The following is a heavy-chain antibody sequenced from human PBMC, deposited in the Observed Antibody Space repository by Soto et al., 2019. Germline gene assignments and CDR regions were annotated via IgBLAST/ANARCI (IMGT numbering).Heavy chain of an antibody. CDR2: LSWNSGFS. CDR1: GFSFDDYT. Sequence: GGSLRLSCGGSGFSFDDYTMHWVRQAPGKGPEWVASLSWNSGFSGYADSVKGRFTNSRDNAQSSVHLQMNNLRTEDTALYYCAKGRGTIVVTDAYDIWGQGTMVTVSS. V-gene: IGHV3-9*01. D-gene: IGHD3-22*01. CDR3: AKGRGTIVVTDAYDI. J-gene: IGHJ3*02.